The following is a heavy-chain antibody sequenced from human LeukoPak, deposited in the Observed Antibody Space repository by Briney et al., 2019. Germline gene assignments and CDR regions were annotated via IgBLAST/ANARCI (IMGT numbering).Heavy chain of an antibody. J-gene: IGHJ4*02. CDR3: TRHDYGGNSDVDY. CDR1: GFTFSGSA. D-gene: IGHD4-23*01. V-gene: IGHV3-73*01. Sequence: GGSLRLSCAASGFTFSGSAMHWVRRASGKGLEWVGRIRSKANSYATAYAASVKGRFTISRDDSKNTAYLQMNSLKTEDTAVYYCTRHDYGGNSDVDYWGQGTLVTVSS. CDR2: IRSKANSYAT.